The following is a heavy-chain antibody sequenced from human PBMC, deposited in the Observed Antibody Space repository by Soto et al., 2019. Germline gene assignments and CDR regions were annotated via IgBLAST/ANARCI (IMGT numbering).Heavy chain of an antibody. J-gene: IGHJ6*02. CDR2: INHSGST. D-gene: IGHD6-6*01. CDR1: GGSFSGYY. V-gene: IGHV4-34*01. Sequence: SETLSLTCAVYGGSFSGYYWSWIRQPPGKGLEWIGEINHSGSTNYNPSLKSRVTISVDTSKNQFSLKLSSVTAADTAVYYCARGAGQLVPNYYYYGMDVWGQGTTVTVSS. CDR3: ARGAGQLVPNYYYYGMDV.